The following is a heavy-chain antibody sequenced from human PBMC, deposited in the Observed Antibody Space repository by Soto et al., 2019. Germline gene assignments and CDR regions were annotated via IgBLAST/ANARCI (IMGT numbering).Heavy chain of an antibody. V-gene: IGHV3-7*01. CDR2: IKQDGSEK. CDR3: ARASGGSYFYGMDV. J-gene: IGHJ6*02. D-gene: IGHD1-26*01. Sequence: EVQLVESGGGLVQPGGSLRLSCAASGFTFSSYWMSWVRQAPGKGLEWVANIKQDGSEKYYVDSVKGRFTISRDNAKNSLYLQMNSLRAEDTAVCYCARASGGSYFYGMDVWGQGTTVTVSS. CDR1: GFTFSSYW.